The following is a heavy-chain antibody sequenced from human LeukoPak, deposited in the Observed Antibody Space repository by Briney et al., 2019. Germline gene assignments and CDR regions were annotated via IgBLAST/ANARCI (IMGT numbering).Heavy chain of an antibody. D-gene: IGHD3-22*01. V-gene: IGHV3-74*01. CDR2: INSDGSSA. CDR3: AAYDSSGYSTKYFQH. CDR1: GITFSNYW. Sequence: PGGSLRLSCAASGITFSNYWMHWVRQAPGKGLVWVSRINSDGSSASYADYVKGRFTISRDNAKNTLYLQMNSLRAEDTAVYYCAAYDSSGYSTKYFQHWGQGTLVTVSS. J-gene: IGHJ1*01.